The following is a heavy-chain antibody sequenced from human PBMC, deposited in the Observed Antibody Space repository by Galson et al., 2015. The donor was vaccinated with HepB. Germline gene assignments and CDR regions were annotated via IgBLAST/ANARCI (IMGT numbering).Heavy chain of an antibody. CDR3: ARESHIVVVTAPRQLGY. V-gene: IGHV1-3*01. Sequence: SVKVSCKASGYTFTSYAMHWVRQAPGQRLEWMGWINAGNGNTKYSQKFQGRVTITRDTSASTAYMELSSLRSEDTAVYYCARESHIVVVTAPRQLGYWGQGTLVTVSS. CDR2: INAGNGNT. CDR1: GYTFTSYA. D-gene: IGHD2-21*02. J-gene: IGHJ4*02.